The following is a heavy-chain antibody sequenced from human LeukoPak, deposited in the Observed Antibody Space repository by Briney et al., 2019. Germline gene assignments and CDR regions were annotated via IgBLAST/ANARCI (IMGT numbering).Heavy chain of an antibody. D-gene: IGHD3-22*01. Sequence: GGSLRLSCAASGFTFSSYGMHWVRQAPGRGLEWVAVISYDGSNKYYADSVKGRFTISRDNSKNTLYLQMNSLRAEDTAVYYCAKDRGDYYDSSGYYPAGFDYWGQGTLVTVSS. CDR1: GFTFSSYG. CDR2: ISYDGSNK. V-gene: IGHV3-30*18. J-gene: IGHJ4*02. CDR3: AKDRGDYYDSSGYYPAGFDY.